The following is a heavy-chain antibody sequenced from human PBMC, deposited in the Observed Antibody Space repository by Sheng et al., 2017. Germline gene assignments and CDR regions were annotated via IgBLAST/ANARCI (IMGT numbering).Heavy chain of an antibody. CDR2: ISYDGSNK. CDR1: GFTFSSYA. D-gene: IGHD4-4*01. CDR3: ARVPGEGSYTKTYFDY. J-gene: IGHJ4*02. Sequence: QVQLVESGGGVVQPGRSLRLSCAASGFTFSSYAMHWVRQAPGKGLEWVAVISYDGSNKYYADSVKGRFTISRDNSKNTLYLQMNSLRAEDTAVYYCARVPGEGSYTKTYFDYWGQGTLVTVSS. V-gene: IGHV3-30*04.